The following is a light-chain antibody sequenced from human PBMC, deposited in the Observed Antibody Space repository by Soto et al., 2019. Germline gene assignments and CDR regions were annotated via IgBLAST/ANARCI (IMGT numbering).Light chain of an antibody. V-gene: IGLV2-23*01. Sequence: QSALTQAACVSGSPGQSITISCTGTSSDVGSYNLVSWYQQHPGKAPKLMIYEGSKRPSGVSNRFSGSKSGNTASLTISGLQAEDEADYYCCSYAGSSTLVFGGGTKVTVL. CDR2: EGS. CDR1: SSDVGSYNL. CDR3: CSYAGSSTLV. J-gene: IGLJ2*01.